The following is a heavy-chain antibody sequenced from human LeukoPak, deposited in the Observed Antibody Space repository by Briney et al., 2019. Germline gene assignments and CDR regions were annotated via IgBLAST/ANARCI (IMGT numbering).Heavy chain of an antibody. Sequence: SETLSLTCTVSGYSISSGYYWGWIRQPPGKGLEWIGSIYHSGSTYYNPSLKSRVTISVDTSKNQFSLKLSSVTAADTAVYYCASDPQYCSSTSCPDYWGQGTLVTVSS. CDR1: GYSISSGYY. J-gene: IGHJ4*02. D-gene: IGHD2-2*01. V-gene: IGHV4-38-2*02. CDR3: ASDPQYCSSTSCPDY. CDR2: IYHSGST.